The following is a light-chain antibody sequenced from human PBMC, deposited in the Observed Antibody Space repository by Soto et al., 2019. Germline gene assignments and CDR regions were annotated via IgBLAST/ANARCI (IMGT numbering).Light chain of an antibody. J-gene: IGKJ1*01. Sequence: AIQLTQSPSSLSASVGDRVTITCRATQGISSYLALYQQKPGKAPKLLIYDASNLDSGVPSRFSGSGSGTEFSLTISNLQPDDCATYYCQQYENYWTFGQGTKVDI. CDR1: QGISSY. V-gene: IGKV1D-13*01. CDR2: DAS. CDR3: QQYENYWT.